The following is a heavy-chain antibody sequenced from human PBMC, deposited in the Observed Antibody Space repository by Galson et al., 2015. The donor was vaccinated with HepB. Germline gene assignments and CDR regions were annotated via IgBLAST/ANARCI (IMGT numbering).Heavy chain of an antibody. D-gene: IGHD6-19*01. Sequence: SCKASGYTFTSYGISWVRQAPGQGLEWMGWISAYNGNTNYAQKLQGRVTMTTDTSTSTAYMELRSLRSDDTAVYYCARDGGGYSSGWYVDYWGQGTLVTVSS. V-gene: IGHV1-18*01. CDR3: ARDGGGYSSGWYVDY. CDR1: GYTFTSYG. CDR2: ISAYNGNT. J-gene: IGHJ4*02.